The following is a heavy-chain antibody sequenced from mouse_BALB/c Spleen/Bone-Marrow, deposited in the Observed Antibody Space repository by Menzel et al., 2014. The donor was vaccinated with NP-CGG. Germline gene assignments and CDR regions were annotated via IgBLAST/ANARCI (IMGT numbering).Heavy chain of an antibody. CDR1: GYTFTNYW. CDR2: INPSTGYT. J-gene: IGHJ3*01. V-gene: IGHV1-7*01. CDR3: ARGYQRILAY. Sequence: QVQLQQSGAELAKPGASVKMSCKASGYTFTNYWMHWVKQRPGQGLEWIGYINPSTGYTEYNQKFKDKATSTADKSSSTAYMQLSSLTSEDSAVYYCARGYQRILAYWGQGTLVTVSA.